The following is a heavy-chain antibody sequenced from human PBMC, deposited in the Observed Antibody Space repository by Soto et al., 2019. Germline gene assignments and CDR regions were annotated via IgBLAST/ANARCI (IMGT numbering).Heavy chain of an antibody. CDR3: ARDRGSVLRFLEWPVIAFDI. Sequence: GGSLRLSCAASGFTFSDYYMSWIRQAPGKGLEWVSYISSSGSTIYYADSVKGRFTISRDNAKNSLYLQMNSLRAEDTAVYYCARDRGSVLRFLEWPVIAFDIWGQGTMVTVSS. CDR2: ISSSGSTI. CDR1: GFTFSDYY. V-gene: IGHV3-11*01. J-gene: IGHJ3*02. D-gene: IGHD3-3*01.